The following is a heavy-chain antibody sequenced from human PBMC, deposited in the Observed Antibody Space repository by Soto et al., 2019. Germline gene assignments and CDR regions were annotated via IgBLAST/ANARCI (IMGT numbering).Heavy chain of an antibody. CDR1: DVSVSSGPYY. CDR2: FYSSGYT. J-gene: IGHJ6*02. CDR3: ARHSDGLDV. Sequence: TSETLSLTCTVSDVSVSSGPYYWSWIRQPPGKGLEWIGFFYSSGYTNYSPSLKSRITISLDTSQDLFSLKLTSVTAADTAIYYCARHSDGLDVWGQGTTVTVSS. V-gene: IGHV4-61*03.